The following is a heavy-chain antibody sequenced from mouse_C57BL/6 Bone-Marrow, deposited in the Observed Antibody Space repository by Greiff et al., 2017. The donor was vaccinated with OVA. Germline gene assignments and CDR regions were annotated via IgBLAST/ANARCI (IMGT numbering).Heavy chain of an antibody. CDR2: IRSGSSTI. V-gene: IGHV5-17*01. CDR3: AKYSNYWYFDV. D-gene: IGHD2-5*01. CDR1: GFTFSDYG. J-gene: IGHJ1*03. Sequence: EVMLVESGGGLVKPGGSLKLSCAASGFTFSDYGMHWVRQAPEKGLEWVAYIRSGSSTIYYADTVKGRFTISRDNAKNTLFLQMTSLRSEDTAMYYCAKYSNYWYFDVWGTGTTVTVSS.